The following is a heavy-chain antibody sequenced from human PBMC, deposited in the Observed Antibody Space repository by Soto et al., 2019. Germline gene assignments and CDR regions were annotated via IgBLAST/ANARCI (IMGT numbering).Heavy chain of an antibody. J-gene: IGHJ5*02. Sequence: ASVKVSCKASGYTFTSYAMHWVRQAPGQRREWMGWINAGNGNTKYSQKFQGRVTITRDTSASTAYMELSSLRSEDTAVYYCAREGGYYGSGSYTNWFAPWGQGTLVTVSS. CDR1: GYTFTSYA. CDR3: AREGGYYGSGSYTNWFAP. D-gene: IGHD3-10*01. V-gene: IGHV1-3*01. CDR2: INAGNGNT.